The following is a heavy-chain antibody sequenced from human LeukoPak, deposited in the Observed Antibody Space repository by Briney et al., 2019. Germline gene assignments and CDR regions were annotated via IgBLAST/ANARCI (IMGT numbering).Heavy chain of an antibody. D-gene: IGHD5-18*01. Sequence: GSLRLSCGAFGFTFSCYYMRWIRQAPGKGLEWVSYISSRGSTIYYADSVKGRFTISRDNTKNSLYLQMNSLRAEDTAVYYCARVPALDPYYFDYWGQGTLVTVSS. CDR2: ISSRGSTI. CDR3: ARVPALDPYYFDY. V-gene: IGHV3-11*04. CDR1: GFTFSCYY. J-gene: IGHJ4*02.